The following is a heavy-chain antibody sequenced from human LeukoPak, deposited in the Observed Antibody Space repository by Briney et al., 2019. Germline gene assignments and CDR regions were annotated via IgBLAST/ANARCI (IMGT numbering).Heavy chain of an antibody. J-gene: IGHJ4*02. V-gene: IGHV4-31*03. CDR2: IYYSGRT. Sequence: PSETLSLTCTVSGGSFSSGGYYWRWIRQHPGTGLEWIGYIYYSGRTYYNPSLKSRVTISVDTSKNQFSLKLSSVTAADTAVYYCARVVTYYYDSSGYPLPYYFDYWGQGTLVTVSS. D-gene: IGHD3-22*01. CDR3: ARVVTYYYDSSGYPLPYYFDY. CDR1: GGSFSSGGYY.